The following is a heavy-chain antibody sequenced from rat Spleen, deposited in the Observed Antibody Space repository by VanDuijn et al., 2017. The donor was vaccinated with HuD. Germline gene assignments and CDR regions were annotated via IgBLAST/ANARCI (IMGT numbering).Heavy chain of an antibody. Sequence: EVQLVESDGGLVQPGRSLKLSCAASGFTFSDYYMAWVRQAPTKGLECVATISYGDSSGHSSTYYRDSVKGRFTISRANAKSTLNLQMDSLRSEDTATYYCARRHYGYTDYFDYWGQGVMVTVSS. J-gene: IGHJ2*01. CDR3: ARRHYGYTDYFDY. CDR2: ISYGDSSGHSST. V-gene: IGHV5-29*01. CDR1: GFTFSDYY. D-gene: IGHD1-9*01.